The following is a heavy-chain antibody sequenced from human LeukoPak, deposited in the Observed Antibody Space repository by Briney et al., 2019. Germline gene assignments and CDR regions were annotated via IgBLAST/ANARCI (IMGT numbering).Heavy chain of an antibody. Sequence: GASVKVSCKASGYTFTSYGISWVRQAPGQGLEWMGWISAYNGNTNYAQKLQGRVTMTTDTSTSTAYMELRSLRSDDTAVYYCARDFFYGDYEEAHYYYGMDVWGQGTTVTVSS. D-gene: IGHD4-17*01. V-gene: IGHV1-18*01. CDR3: ARDFFYGDYEEAHYYYGMDV. CDR1: GYTFTSYG. CDR2: ISAYNGNT. J-gene: IGHJ6*02.